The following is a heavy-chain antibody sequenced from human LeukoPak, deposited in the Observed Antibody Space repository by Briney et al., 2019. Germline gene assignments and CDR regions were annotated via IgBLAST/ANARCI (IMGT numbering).Heavy chain of an antibody. Sequence: GASVTLSLTCSVYTCTIYGFSWVRLGPGQGRGWRGWISVYNGNKNYANTLQGRVTMTTDTSSSTAYMELSCLRSDATAVYYCAIAKTFTILKYSSLYFVDYWGQGTLVTVSS. D-gene: IGHD6-19*01. CDR1: VYTCTIYG. CDR2: ISVYNGNK. V-gene: IGHV1-18*01. CDR3: AIAKTFTILKYSSLYFVDY. J-gene: IGHJ4*02.